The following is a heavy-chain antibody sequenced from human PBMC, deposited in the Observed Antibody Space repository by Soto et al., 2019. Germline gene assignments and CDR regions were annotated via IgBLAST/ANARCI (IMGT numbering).Heavy chain of an antibody. CDR3: ARDISYGSGTSYGY. V-gene: IGHV1-18*01. D-gene: IGHD3-10*01. Sequence: QVQLVQSGGEVKKPGASVKVSCKASGYTFTSYGITWVRQAPGQGLDWMGWISTYNGGTNYAQNLQGRVTMTTDTSTGTAYRELRSLRSDDTAMYYCARDISYGSGTSYGYWGQGTLVTVSS. CDR1: GYTFTSYG. CDR2: ISTYNGGT. J-gene: IGHJ4*02.